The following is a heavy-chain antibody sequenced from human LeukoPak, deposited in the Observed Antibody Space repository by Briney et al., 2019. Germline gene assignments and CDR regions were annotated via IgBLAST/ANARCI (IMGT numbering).Heavy chain of an antibody. Sequence: GGSLRLSCAASGFTFNNYAMHWVRQAPGKGLEWLSNISWNSGYIGYADSVKGRFTISRDNAKKSLDLHMNSLRAEDTAFYYCAKVRGTYSSGYFFYYWGQGALVTVSS. V-gene: IGHV3-9*01. J-gene: IGHJ4*02. CDR1: GFTFNNYA. CDR2: ISWNSGYI. CDR3: AKVRGTYSSGYFFYY. D-gene: IGHD6-19*01.